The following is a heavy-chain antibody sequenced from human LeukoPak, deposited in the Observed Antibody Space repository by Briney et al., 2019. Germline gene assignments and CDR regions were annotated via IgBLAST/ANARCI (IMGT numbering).Heavy chain of an antibody. Sequence: SETLSLTCAVYGGSFSGYYWSWIRQPPGKGLEWIGEINHSGSTNYNPSLKSRVTISVDTSKNQFSLKLSSVTAADTAVYYCARGGGYSYGPRWAFDIWGQGTMVTVSS. CDR1: GGSFSGYY. J-gene: IGHJ3*02. V-gene: IGHV4-34*01. D-gene: IGHD5-18*01. CDR3: ARGGGYSYGPRWAFDI. CDR2: INHSGST.